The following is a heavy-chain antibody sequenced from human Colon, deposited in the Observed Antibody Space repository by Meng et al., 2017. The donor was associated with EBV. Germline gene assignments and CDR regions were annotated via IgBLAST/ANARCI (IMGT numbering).Heavy chain of an antibody. J-gene: IGHJ4*02. CDR3: TDVGGDMI. V-gene: IGHV3-15*01. CDR1: GFTFTNSH. CDR2: IKRASDGGTT. D-gene: IGHD3-10*01. Sequence: EGQLVGSGGGLVMPGESIRLSCAASGFTFTNSHMTWVRQAPGKGLEWVGRIKRASDGGTTDYAAPVKGRFTISRDDSKSTVYLQMNSLKSEDTGVYYCTDVGGDMIWGQGTLVTVSS.